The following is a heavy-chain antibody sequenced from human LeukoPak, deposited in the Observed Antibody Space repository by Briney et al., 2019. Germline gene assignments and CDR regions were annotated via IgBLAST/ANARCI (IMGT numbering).Heavy chain of an antibody. Sequence: GGSLRLSCAASGFTFSSYSMNWVRQAPGKGLEWVSSISSSSSYIYYADSVKGRFTISRDNAKNSLYLQMNSLRAEDTAVYYCARATGYYYDSSGYYYRHDAFDIWGQGTMVTVYS. CDR1: GFTFSSYS. J-gene: IGHJ3*02. D-gene: IGHD3-22*01. V-gene: IGHV3-21*01. CDR2: ISSSSSYI. CDR3: ARATGYYYDSSGYYYRHDAFDI.